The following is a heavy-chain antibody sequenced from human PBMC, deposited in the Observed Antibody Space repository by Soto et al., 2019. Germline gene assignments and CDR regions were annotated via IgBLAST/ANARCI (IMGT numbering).Heavy chain of an antibody. J-gene: IGHJ6*03. CDR1: GDSFSSNIAA. V-gene: IGHV6-1*01. D-gene: IGHD1-1*01. Sequence: SQTLSLTCAISGDSFSSNIAAWNWIRQSPSRGLEWLGRTYYRSKWYNDYAVSVKSRITINPDTSKNQFSLQLNSVTPEDTAVYYCARVPRGTGRYYYYYMDVWGKGTTVTVSS. CDR3: ARVPRGTGRYYYYYMDV. CDR2: TYYRSKWYN.